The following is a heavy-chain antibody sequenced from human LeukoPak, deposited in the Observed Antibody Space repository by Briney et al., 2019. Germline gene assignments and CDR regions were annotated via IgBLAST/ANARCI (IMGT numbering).Heavy chain of an antibody. CDR3: ARGTGGAAAADFDP. Sequence: SETLSPTCTVSGGSISSRGYYWSWIRQHQGKGLEWIGFIYYSGTTYYNPSLKSRATISVDTSKNHFSLKLISVTDADTAMYYCARGTGGAAAADFDPWGQGTLVTVSS. J-gene: IGHJ5*02. D-gene: IGHD6-13*01. V-gene: IGHV4-31*03. CDR2: IYYSGTT. CDR1: GGSISSRGYY.